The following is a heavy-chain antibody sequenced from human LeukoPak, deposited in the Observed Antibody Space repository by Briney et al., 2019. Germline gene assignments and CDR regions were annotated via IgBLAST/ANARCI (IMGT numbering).Heavy chain of an antibody. CDR3: ATSRGSWPDYFDY. V-gene: IGHV3-7*01. CDR2: IKQDGSEK. Sequence: GGSLRLSCAASGFTFSSYWMSWVRQAPGKGLEWVANIKQDGSEKYYVDSVKGRFTISRDNAKNTLYLQMNSLRAEDTAVYYCATSRGSWPDYFDYWGQGTLVTVSS. CDR1: GFTFSSYW. J-gene: IGHJ4*02. D-gene: IGHD6-13*01.